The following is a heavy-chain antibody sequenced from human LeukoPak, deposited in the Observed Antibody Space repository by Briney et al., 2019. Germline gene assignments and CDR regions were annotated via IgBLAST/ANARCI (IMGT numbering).Heavy chain of an antibody. CDR3: TKDQRPYYDSSGYPN. V-gene: IGHV3-15*01. CDR1: GFTFSNAW. D-gene: IGHD3-22*01. CDR2: IKSKTDGGTT. J-gene: IGHJ4*02. Sequence: GGSLRLSCAASGFTFSNAWMSWVRQAPGKGLEWVGRIKSKTDGGTTDYAAPVKGRFTISRDDSKNTLYLQMSSLKTEDTAVYYCTKDQRPYYDSSGYPNWGQGTLVTVSS.